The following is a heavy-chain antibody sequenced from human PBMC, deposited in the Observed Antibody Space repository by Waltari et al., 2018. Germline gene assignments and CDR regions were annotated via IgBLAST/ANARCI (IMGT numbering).Heavy chain of an antibody. J-gene: IGHJ4*01. D-gene: IGHD1-26*01. CDR2: IYYSGNT. V-gene: IGHV4-59*01. CDR3: ARDSGSYSDY. Sequence: VQLVQSGAEVKKPGESLKISCKGSGYSFTSYWIGWVRQMPGKGLEWIGYIYYSGNTNYNPSLKSRVTISVDTSKNQFSLKLSSVTAADTAVYYCARDSGSYSDYWGQEPWSPSPQ. CDR1: GYSFTSYW.